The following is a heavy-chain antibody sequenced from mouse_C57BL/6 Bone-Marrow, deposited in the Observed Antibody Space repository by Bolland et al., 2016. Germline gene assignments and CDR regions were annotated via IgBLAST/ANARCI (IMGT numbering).Heavy chain of an antibody. CDR3: ARQGYHAYDQAWFAY. J-gene: IGHJ3*01. V-gene: IGHV5-6*01. D-gene: IGHD2-2*01. Sequence: DSVKGRFTISRDNAKNTLYLQMSSLKSEDTAMYYCARQGYHAYDQAWFAYWGQGTLV.